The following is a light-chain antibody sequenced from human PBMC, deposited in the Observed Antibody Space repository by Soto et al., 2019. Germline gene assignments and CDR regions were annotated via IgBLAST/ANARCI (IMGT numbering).Light chain of an antibody. CDR3: LQDHGFPLT. CDR2: AAS. V-gene: IGKV1-6*01. CDR1: QAIRED. Sequence: AIQMTQSPSSLSASVGDRVTITCRATQAIREDLGWYQQKPGKAPKLLISAASSLQSEVPSRFSGSGSGTDFTLTISSLQPEDFATYFCLQDHGFPLTFGGGTKVEIK. J-gene: IGKJ4*01.